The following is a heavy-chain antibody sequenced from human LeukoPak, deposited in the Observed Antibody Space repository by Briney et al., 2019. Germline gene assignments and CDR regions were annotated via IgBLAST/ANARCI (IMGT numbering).Heavy chain of an antibody. D-gene: IGHD5-18*01. Sequence: SVKVSCKASGGTFSSYAISWVRQAPGQGLEWMGGIIPILGTANYAQKFQGRVTITTDESTSTAYMELSSLRSEDTAVYYCARGLRAAMVTKYYYYMDVWGKGTTVTVSS. CDR1: GGTFSSYA. CDR3: ARGLRAAMVTKYYYYMDV. J-gene: IGHJ6*03. V-gene: IGHV1-69*05. CDR2: IIPILGTA.